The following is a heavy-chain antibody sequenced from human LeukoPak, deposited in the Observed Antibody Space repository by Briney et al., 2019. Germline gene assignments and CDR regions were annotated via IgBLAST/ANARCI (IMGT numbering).Heavy chain of an antibody. D-gene: IGHD6-6*01. Sequence: PGGSLRLSCAASGFTFSTHDLNRVRQAPGKGLEWVSFISSRSSTIYYADSVKGRFTISRDNAKNSLYLQMNSLRAEDTALYYCARGPRKLVHAFDIWGQGTIVTVSS. V-gene: IGHV3-48*04. CDR2: ISSRSSTI. CDR3: ARGPRKLVHAFDI. CDR1: GFTFSTHD. J-gene: IGHJ3*02.